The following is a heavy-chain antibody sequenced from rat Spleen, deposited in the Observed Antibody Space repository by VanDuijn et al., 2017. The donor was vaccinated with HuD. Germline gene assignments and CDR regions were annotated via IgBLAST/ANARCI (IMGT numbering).Heavy chain of an antibody. J-gene: IGHJ3*01. Sequence: EVQLKESGPGLVQPSQTLSLTCTVSGFSLTDYSVHWVRQPPGKGLEWMGVMWSGGSTAYNSALKSRLSISRDTSKSQVFLKINSLQTEDTAMYFCARKSRSAPFDYWGQGTLVTVSS. D-gene: IGHD3-3*01. V-gene: IGHV2S63*01. CDR2: MWSGGST. CDR1: GFSLTDYS. CDR3: ARKSRSAPFDY.